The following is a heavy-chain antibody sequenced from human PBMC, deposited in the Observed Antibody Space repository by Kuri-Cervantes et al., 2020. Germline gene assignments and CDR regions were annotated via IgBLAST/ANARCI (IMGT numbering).Heavy chain of an antibody. CDR3: ARRGPRRSWYLNDAFDI. Sequence: GGSLRLSCAASGFTFSSYGMHWVRQAPGKGLEWVTIIWYDGSNKYYADSVKGRFTISRDNSKNTLYLQMNSLRAEDAAVYYCARRGPRRSWYLNDAFDIWGQGTMGTVSS. CDR2: IWYDGSNK. CDR1: GFTFSSYG. J-gene: IGHJ3*02. D-gene: IGHD6-13*01. V-gene: IGHV3-33*01.